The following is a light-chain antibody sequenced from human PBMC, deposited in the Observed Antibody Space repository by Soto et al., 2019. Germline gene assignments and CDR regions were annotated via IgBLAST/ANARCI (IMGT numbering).Light chain of an antibody. V-gene: IGKV3-11*01. CDR2: DAS. CDR1: QSVSSY. Sequence: EIVLTQSPATLSLSPGERATLSCRASQSVSSYLAWYQQKPGQAPRLLIYDASNRATGIPARFSGSGSGTDFNLTISSLEPEDFAVYYCQRRNNWPYTFGQGTKLEIK. CDR3: QRRNNWPYT. J-gene: IGKJ2*01.